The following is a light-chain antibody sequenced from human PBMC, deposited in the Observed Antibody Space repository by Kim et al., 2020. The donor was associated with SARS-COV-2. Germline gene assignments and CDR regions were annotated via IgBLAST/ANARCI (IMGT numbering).Light chain of an antibody. CDR2: GGA. CDR1: QDVSNW. Sequence: ASIGDRVNITCRASQDVSNWLDWYQQKPGKAPKLLIYGGANLQRGVPSRFSGSGSGTEFTLTISSLQAEDFATYQCHQYYDYPLTFGGGTKVDIK. CDR3: HQYYDYPLT. J-gene: IGKJ4*01. V-gene: IGKV1-12*01.